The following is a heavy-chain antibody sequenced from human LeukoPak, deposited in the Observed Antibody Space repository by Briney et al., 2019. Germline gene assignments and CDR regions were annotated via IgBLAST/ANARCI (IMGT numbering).Heavy chain of an antibody. V-gene: IGHV3-64*01. D-gene: IGHD3-10*01. J-gene: IGHJ3*02. Sequence: PGGSLRLSCAASGFTFSSYAMHWVRQAPGKGLEYVSAISSNGGSTYYANSVKGRFTISRDNSKNTLYLQMGSLRAEDMAVYYCARQSGAFDIWGQGTMVTVSS. CDR3: ARQSGAFDI. CDR1: GFTFSSYA. CDR2: ISSNGGST.